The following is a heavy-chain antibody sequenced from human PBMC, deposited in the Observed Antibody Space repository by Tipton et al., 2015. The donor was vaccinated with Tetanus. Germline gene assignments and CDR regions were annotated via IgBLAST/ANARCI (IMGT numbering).Heavy chain of an antibody. Sequence: TLSLTCTVSGDSVSGCYWSWIRQPAGKGLEWIGRVDRSGTTTYNPSLKGRVTMSLDTSKNQFSLKLTSVTAADTAMYYCARGSDIVVVPGVTRADWFDPWGQGTLVTVSS. D-gene: IGHD2-2*01. CDR1: GDSVSGCY. V-gene: IGHV4-4*07. CDR3: ARGSDIVVVPGVTRADWFDP. CDR2: VDRSGTT. J-gene: IGHJ5*02.